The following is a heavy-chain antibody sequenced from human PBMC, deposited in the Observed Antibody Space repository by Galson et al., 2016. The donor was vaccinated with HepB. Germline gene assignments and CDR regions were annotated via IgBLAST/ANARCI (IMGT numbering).Heavy chain of an antibody. J-gene: IGHJ5*02. CDR3: AKCSVYSIGWCNSLDP. V-gene: IGHV3-23*01. CDR2: IRAGGGDT. D-gene: IGHD6-19*01. Sequence: GSLRLSCAVSELSIISSAMSWVRQAPGKGLEWVSSIRAGGGDTYYPDSVKGRFTTSRDMSKNTLYLQMGSLRAEDTAVYYCAKCSVYSIGWCNSLDPWGQGTLVIGYS. CDR1: ELSIISSA.